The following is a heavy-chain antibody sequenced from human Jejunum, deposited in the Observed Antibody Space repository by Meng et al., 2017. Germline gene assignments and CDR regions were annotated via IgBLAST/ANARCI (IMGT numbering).Heavy chain of an antibody. D-gene: IGHD6-6*01. V-gene: IGHV3-48*03. CDR1: GFTFSNNE. J-gene: IGHJ4*02. Sequence: GGSLRLSCAASGFTFSNNEINWVRQAPGKGLEWISYISSSGHIMEYAGCVKGRFTISRDNTKNSLFLQMNNLRVEDTAVYYCARMHIAALRAYFDYWGQGTLVTVSS. CDR3: ARMHIAALRAYFDY. CDR2: ISSSGHIM.